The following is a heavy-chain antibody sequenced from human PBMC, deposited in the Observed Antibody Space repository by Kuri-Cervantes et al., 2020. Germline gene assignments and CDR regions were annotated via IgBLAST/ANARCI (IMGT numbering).Heavy chain of an antibody. V-gene: IGHV4-39*01. CDR1: GGSISSSSYY. CDR2: IYYSGST. D-gene: IGHD3-10*01. Sequence: GSLRLSCTVSGGSISSSSYYWGWIRQPPGKGLEWIGSIYYSGSTYYNPSLKSRVTISVDTSKNQFSLKLSSVTAADTAVYYCARHRLEWGSGSRYYCGMDVWGQGTTVTVSS. CDR3: ARHRLEWGSGSRYYCGMDV. J-gene: IGHJ6*02.